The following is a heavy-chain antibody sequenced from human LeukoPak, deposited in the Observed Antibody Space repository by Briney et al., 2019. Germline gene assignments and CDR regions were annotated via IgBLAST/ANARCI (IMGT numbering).Heavy chain of an antibody. V-gene: IGHV4-59*01. CDR3: ARGIFGMVLNAFDL. Sequence: SETLSLTCTVSGGSISSYYWSWIRQPPGKGLEWIGYIYYSGSTMYNPSLKSRVTISVDTSTNQFSLKLSSVTAADTAVYYCARGIFGMVLNAFDLWGRGTMVTVSS. CDR1: GGSISSYY. J-gene: IGHJ3*01. D-gene: IGHD3-3*01. CDR2: IYYSGST.